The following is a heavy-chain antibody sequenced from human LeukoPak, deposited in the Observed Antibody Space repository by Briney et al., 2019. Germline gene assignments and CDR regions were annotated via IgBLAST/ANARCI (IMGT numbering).Heavy chain of an antibody. D-gene: IGHD4-23*01. CDR2: IYYSGRT. Sequence: SETLSLTCTVSGGSIMVAAYSWSWIRQRPGKGLEWIGYIYYSGRTYYNPSLKSRVTISLDRSKNQFSLKLSSVTAADTAVYFCARGYGDNSGAFDIWGQGTLVTVSS. CDR3: ARGYGDNSGAFDI. V-gene: IGHV4-30-2*01. CDR1: GGSIMVAAYS. J-gene: IGHJ3*02.